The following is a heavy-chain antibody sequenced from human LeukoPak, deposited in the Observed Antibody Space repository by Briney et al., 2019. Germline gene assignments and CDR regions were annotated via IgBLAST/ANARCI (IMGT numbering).Heavy chain of an antibody. CDR1: GYSISSGYY. V-gene: IGHV4-38-2*02. CDR2: IYHSGST. Sequence: ASETLSLTCTVSGYSISSGYYWGWIRQPPGKGLEWIGSIYHSGSTYYNPSLKSRVTISVDTSKNQFSLKLSSVTAADTAVYYCARDTQQLYASDYYYYMDVWGKGTTVTVSS. D-gene: IGHD6-13*01. CDR3: ARDTQQLYASDYYYYMDV. J-gene: IGHJ6*03.